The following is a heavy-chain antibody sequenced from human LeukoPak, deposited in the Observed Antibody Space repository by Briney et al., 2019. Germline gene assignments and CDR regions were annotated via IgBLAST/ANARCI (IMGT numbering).Heavy chain of an antibody. D-gene: IGHD6-13*01. J-gene: IGHJ5*02. CDR2: ISSSGSTI. CDR3: ARDLGAAALVQFDP. V-gene: IGHV3-11*01. CDR1: GFTFSDYY. Sequence: GGSLRLSCAASGFTFSDYYMSWIRQAPGKGLEWVSYISSSGSTIYYADSVKGRFTISRDNAKNSLYLQMNSLRAEDTAVYYCARDLGAAALVQFDPWGQGTLVTVSS.